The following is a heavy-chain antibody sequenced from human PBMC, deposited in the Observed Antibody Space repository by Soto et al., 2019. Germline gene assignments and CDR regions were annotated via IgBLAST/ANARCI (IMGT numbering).Heavy chain of an antibody. J-gene: IGHJ4*02. D-gene: IGHD3-9*01. CDR3: ARERAGYDILTGYYRYFDY. Sequence: SETLSLTCAVYGGSFSGYYWSWIRRPPGKGLEWIGEINHSGSTNYNPSLKSRVTISVDTSKNQFSLKLSSVTAADTAVYYCARERAGYDILTGYYRYFDYWGQGTLVTVSS. CDR1: GGSFSGYY. V-gene: IGHV4-34*01. CDR2: INHSGST.